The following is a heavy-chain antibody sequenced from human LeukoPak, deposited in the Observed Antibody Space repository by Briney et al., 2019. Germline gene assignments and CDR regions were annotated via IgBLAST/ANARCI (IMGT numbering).Heavy chain of an antibody. D-gene: IGHD3-3*01. Sequence: GGSLRLSCVASRFTFSNYWMSWVRRAPGKGLEWVANIKQDGSETYYVDSVRGRFTISRDNAKKSLYLQMNSLRAEDTAVYYCARDFWGAYRVDYFDYWGQGTLVTVSS. CDR2: IKQDGSET. CDR1: RFTFSNYW. J-gene: IGHJ4*02. CDR3: ARDFWGAYRVDYFDY. V-gene: IGHV3-7*01.